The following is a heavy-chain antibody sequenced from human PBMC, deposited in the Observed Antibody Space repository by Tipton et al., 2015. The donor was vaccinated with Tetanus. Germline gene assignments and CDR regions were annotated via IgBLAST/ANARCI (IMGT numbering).Heavy chain of an antibody. J-gene: IGHJ4*02. CDR1: GGSFSSHY. Sequence: TLSLTCTVSGGSFSSHYWSWIRQSADMGLEWIGRIYSNGKTDYNPSLKSRVRLSVDASNHKFSLNLTSVTAPATAVYYFARHYNYPSIFDFWGQGALVTVSS. D-gene: IGHD1-1*01. CDR3: ARHYNYPSIFDF. CDR2: IYSNGKT. V-gene: IGHV4-4*07.